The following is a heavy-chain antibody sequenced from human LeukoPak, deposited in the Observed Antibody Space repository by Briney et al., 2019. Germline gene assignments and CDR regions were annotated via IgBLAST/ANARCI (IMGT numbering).Heavy chain of an antibody. CDR3: ARSACSGGSCYSLFDY. V-gene: IGHV1-46*01. CDR1: GYTFTNYN. CDR2: INRSGGIT. D-gene: IGHD2-15*01. J-gene: IGHJ4*02. Sequence: GASVKVSCKASGYTFTNYNMHWVRQAPGQGLERMGIINRSGGITTYAQKFQGRVTMTRDTSTSTVYMELSSLRSEDSAVYFCARSACSGGSCYSLFDYWGQGTLVTVSS.